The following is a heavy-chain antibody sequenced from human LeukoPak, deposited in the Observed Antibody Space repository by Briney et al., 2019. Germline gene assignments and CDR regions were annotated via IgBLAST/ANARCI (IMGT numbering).Heavy chain of an antibody. CDR2: INSNSADT. Sequence: GASVKVSCKTSGYSFIDYYIHWVGQAPGQGLEWMGWINSNSADTNYAQNFQGRVTMTRDTSISTAYMELSRLRSDDTALYYCARIGISARGTNFHHWGQGTLVTVSS. D-gene: IGHD6-13*01. J-gene: IGHJ1*01. CDR1: GYSFIDYY. V-gene: IGHV1-2*02. CDR3: ARIGISARGTNFHH.